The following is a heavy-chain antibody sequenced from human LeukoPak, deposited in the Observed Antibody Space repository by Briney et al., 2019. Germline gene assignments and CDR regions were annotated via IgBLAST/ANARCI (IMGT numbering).Heavy chain of an antibody. D-gene: IGHD6-13*01. Sequence: ASVPVSRKASGYTFTNYYLHWVRQAPEQGLEWMGWINPSSGGTDYAQTFQGRVTMTRDTSISTAYMELSSLKSDDTAVYYCARDGVYSRNFDAFDIWGPGNMVTVSS. CDR3: ARDGVYSRNFDAFDI. V-gene: IGHV1-2*02. J-gene: IGHJ3*02. CDR1: GYTFTNYY. CDR2: INPSSGGT.